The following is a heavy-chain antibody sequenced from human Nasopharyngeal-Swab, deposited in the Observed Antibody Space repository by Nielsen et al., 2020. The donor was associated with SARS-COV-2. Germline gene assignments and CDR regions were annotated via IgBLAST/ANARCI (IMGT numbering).Heavy chain of an antibody. Sequence: GGSLRLSCAASGFSFSGYGLHWVRQAPGKGLEWVAVISYDGNTKYYADSVKGRFTISRDNSKNTLYLLINSLRAEDTAMFYCARNRYCDSTTCRKEFDYWGQGTLVTVSS. V-gene: IGHV3-30*03. CDR1: GFSFSGYG. CDR2: ISYDGNTK. J-gene: IGHJ4*02. D-gene: IGHD2-2*01. CDR3: ARNRYCDSTTCRKEFDY.